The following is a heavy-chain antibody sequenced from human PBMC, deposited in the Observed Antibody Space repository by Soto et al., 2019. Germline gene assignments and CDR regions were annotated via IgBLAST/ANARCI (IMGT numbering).Heavy chain of an antibody. CDR1: GYSFTSYW. D-gene: IGHD6-6*01. Sequence: GESLKISCKGSGYSFTSYWIGWVRQMPGKGLEWMGIIYPGDSDTRYSPSFQGQVTISADKSISTAYLQWSSLKASDTAMYYCARRSFVAARPYYYYGMDVWGQGTTVTSP. J-gene: IGHJ6*02. V-gene: IGHV5-51*01. CDR3: ARRSFVAARPYYYYGMDV. CDR2: IYPGDSDT.